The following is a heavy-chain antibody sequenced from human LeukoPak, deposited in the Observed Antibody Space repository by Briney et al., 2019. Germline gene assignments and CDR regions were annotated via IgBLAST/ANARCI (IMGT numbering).Heavy chain of an antibody. Sequence: GGPLRLSCAASGFTFSSYSMNWVRQAPGKGLEWVSYISSSSSTIYYADSVKGRFIISRDNAKNSLYLQMNSLRAEDTAVYYCASVYCGGDCYTLYSIDYWGQGTLVTVSS. CDR2: ISSSSSTI. J-gene: IGHJ4*02. D-gene: IGHD2-21*02. V-gene: IGHV3-48*04. CDR3: ASVYCGGDCYTLYSIDY. CDR1: GFTFSSYS.